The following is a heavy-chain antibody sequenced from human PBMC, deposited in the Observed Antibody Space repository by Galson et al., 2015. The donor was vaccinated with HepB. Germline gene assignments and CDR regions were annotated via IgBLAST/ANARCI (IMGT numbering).Heavy chain of an antibody. J-gene: IGHJ6*02. CDR1: GYTFTSYY. CDR2: INPSGGST. Sequence: SVKVSCKASGYTFTSYYMHWVRQAPGQGLEWMGIINPSGGSTSYAQKFQGRVTMTRDTSTSTVYMELSSLRSEDTAVYYCARDLGVGAYYYYGMDVWGQGTTVTVSS. CDR3: ARDLGVGAYYYYGMDV. V-gene: IGHV1-46*01. D-gene: IGHD1-26*01.